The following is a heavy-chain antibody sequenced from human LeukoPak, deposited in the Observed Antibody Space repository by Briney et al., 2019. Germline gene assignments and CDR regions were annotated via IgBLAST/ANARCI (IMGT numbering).Heavy chain of an antibody. V-gene: IGHV3-23*01. J-gene: IGHJ4*02. D-gene: IGHD2-21*01. Sequence: GGSLRLSCAASGFTFSSYAMSWVRQAPGKGLEWVSAINGSGGRIYYADSVKGRFTISRDNSKSTLYLQMNSLRAEDTAVYYCAGDLARGGVIWGQGTLVTVSS. CDR2: INGSGGRI. CDR1: GFTFSSYA. CDR3: AGDLARGGVI.